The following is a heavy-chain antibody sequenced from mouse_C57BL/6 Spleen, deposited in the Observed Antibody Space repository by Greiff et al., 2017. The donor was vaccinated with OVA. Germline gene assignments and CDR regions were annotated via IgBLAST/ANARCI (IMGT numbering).Heavy chain of an antibody. V-gene: IGHV1-52*01. Sequence: QVQLQQPGAELVRPGSSVKLSCKASGYTFTSYWMHWVKQRPIQGLEWIGNIDPSDSETHYNQKFKDKATLTVEKSSTTAYMQLSSLTSEDSAVYSWASRARWDDWYFDVWGTGTTVTVSS. D-gene: IGHD3-1*01. CDR2: IDPSDSET. CDR1: GYTFTSYW. J-gene: IGHJ1*03. CDR3: ASRARWDDWYFDV.